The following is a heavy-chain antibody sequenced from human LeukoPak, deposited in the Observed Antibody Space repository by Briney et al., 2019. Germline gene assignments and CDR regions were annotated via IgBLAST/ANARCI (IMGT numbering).Heavy chain of an antibody. Sequence: PSETLSLTCTVSDGSISTQYYWGWIRQPPGKGLEWIGYVHYTGSTKHNPSLKSRVTISVDTSKNQFSLKLSSVTAADTAVYFCAREFTGSSFDYWGQGTLVTVSS. J-gene: IGHJ4*02. CDR1: DGSISTQYY. D-gene: IGHD1-26*01. CDR3: AREFTGSSFDY. CDR2: VHYTGST. V-gene: IGHV4-59*01.